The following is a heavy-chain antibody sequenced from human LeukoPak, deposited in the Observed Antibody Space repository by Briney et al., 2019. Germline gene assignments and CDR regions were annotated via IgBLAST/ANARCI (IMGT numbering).Heavy chain of an antibody. CDR3: ARTEFREYDYMVYYYMDV. CDR2: IYYSGST. D-gene: IGHD3-10*01. V-gene: IGHV4-30-4*08. J-gene: IGHJ6*03. Sequence: SETLSLTCTVSGGSISSGDYYWSWIRQPPRKGLEWIGYIYYSGSTYYNPSLKSRVTISVDTSKNQFSLKLSSVTAADTAVYYCARTEFREYDYMVYYYMDVWGKGTTVTVSS. CDR1: GGSISSGDYY.